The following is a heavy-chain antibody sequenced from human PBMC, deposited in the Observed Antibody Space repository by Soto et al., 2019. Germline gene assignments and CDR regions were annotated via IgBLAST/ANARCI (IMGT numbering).Heavy chain of an antibody. Sequence: QVQLVQSGAEMKKPGASVKVSCKATGYTFTSYDINWVRQAAGQGPEWMGSVTPRNGDTAFAQKYQSGVTVTRNSSSSTVYMEWSNLRSDDTAVYYCARGGCYWARRHYFDSWGQGTLVSVSS. J-gene: IGHJ4*02. D-gene: IGHD1-26*01. CDR1: GYTFTSYD. V-gene: IGHV1-8*02. CDR2: VTPRNGDT. CDR3: ARGGCYWARRHYFDS.